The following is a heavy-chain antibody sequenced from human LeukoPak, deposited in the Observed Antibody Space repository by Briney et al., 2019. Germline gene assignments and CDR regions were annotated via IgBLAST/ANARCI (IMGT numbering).Heavy chain of an antibody. CDR1: GFTFSNYS. CDR3: AKLKACTNGVCYTGWFDP. Sequence: GGSLRLSCEASGFTFSNYSMNWVRQAPGKGLEWVSYIRSSSTTIYYADSVKGRFTISRDNSKNTLYLQMNSLRAEDTAVYYCAKLKACTNGVCYTGWFDPWGQGTLVTVSS. V-gene: IGHV3-48*01. J-gene: IGHJ5*02. CDR2: IRSSSTTI. D-gene: IGHD2-8*01.